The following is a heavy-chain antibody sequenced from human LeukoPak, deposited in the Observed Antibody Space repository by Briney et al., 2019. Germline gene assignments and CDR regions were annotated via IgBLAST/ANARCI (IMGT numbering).Heavy chain of an antibody. CDR2: IYYSGST. D-gene: IGHD2-2*01. J-gene: IGHJ5*02. CDR3: ARGRGVVVPAAINWFDP. V-gene: IGHV4-30-4*01. CDR1: GGSISSGDYY. Sequence: SETLSLTCTVYGGSISSGDYYWSWIRQPPGKCLEWIGYIYYSGSTYYNPSLKSRVTISVDTSKNQFSLKLSSVTAADTAVYYCARGRGVVVPAAINWFDPWGQGTLVTVSS.